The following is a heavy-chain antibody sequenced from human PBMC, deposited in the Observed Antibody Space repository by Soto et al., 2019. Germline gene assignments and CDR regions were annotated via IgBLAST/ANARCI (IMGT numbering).Heavy chain of an antibody. Sequence: EVQVLESGGGLVQPGGSLRLSCAASGFTFSSYAMSWVRQAPGKGLEWVSSISGSGGGTYYADSMKGRFTISRDNSKNTLYLQMNSLRAEDTAVYYCANSLITIFGVADPRMDVWGQGTTVTVSS. J-gene: IGHJ6*02. CDR2: ISGSGGGT. V-gene: IGHV3-23*01. CDR3: ANSLITIFGVADPRMDV. CDR1: GFTFSSYA. D-gene: IGHD3-3*01.